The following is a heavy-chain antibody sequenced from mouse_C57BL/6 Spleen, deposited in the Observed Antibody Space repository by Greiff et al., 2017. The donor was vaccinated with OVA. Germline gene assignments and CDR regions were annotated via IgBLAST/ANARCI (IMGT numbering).Heavy chain of an antibody. CDR1: GYSFTSYY. D-gene: IGHD2-3*01. CDR3: AREGAYDGYYTDY. CDR2: IYPGSGNT. J-gene: IGHJ2*01. Sequence: QVQLQQSGPELVKPGASVKISCKASGYSFTSYYIHWVKQRPGQGLEWIGWIYPGSGNTKYNEKFKGKATLTADTSSSTAYMQLSSLTSEDSAVYYCAREGAYDGYYTDYWGQGTTLTVSS. V-gene: IGHV1-66*01.